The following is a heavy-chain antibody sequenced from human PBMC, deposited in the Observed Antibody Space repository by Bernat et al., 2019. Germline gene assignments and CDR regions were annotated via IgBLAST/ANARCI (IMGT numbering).Heavy chain of an antibody. J-gene: IGHJ4*02. V-gene: IGHV3-73*01. Sequence: EVQLAESGGGLVQPGGSLKLSCAASGFTFSDSTMQWVRQAFGKGLEWVGRVRTKANSYTTSYAASVKGRFTISRDDSRNMAYLQMNSLKIEDTAVYYCTRSGAIAEQTFDYWGQGTLVTVSS. D-gene: IGHD6-13*01. CDR2: VRTKANSYTT. CDR3: TRSGAIAEQTFDY. CDR1: GFTFSDST.